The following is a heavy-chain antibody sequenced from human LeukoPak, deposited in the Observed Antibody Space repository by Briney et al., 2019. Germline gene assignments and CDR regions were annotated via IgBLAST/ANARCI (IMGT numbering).Heavy chain of an antibody. V-gene: IGHV3-48*03. CDR1: GFTFSSYD. D-gene: IGHD2-21*01. CDR3: ARSRIPDAFEV. Sequence: GGSLRLSCAASGFTFSSYDMDWVRQAPGKGLVWLSYISSSGSTIHYSDSVKGRFTISRDNAKNSLYLQMNSLRAEGTAVYYCARSRIPDAFEVWGQGTMVTVSS. J-gene: IGHJ3*01. CDR2: ISSSGSTI.